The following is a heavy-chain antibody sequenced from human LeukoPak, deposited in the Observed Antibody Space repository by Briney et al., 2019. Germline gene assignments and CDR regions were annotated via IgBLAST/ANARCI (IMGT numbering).Heavy chain of an antibody. D-gene: IGHD3-22*01. CDR1: GFTFDDSA. J-gene: IGHJ1*01. V-gene: IGHV3-9*01. CDR2: ISWNSGII. Sequence: PGRSLRLSCAASGFTFDDSAMDWVRQVPGKGLEWVSGISWNSGIIDYADSVKGRFTISRDNAKNSLYLQMNNLRPDDTAFYYCAKAPPYYSDSSGYFQHWGQGTLVTVSS. CDR3: AKAPPYYSDSSGYFQH.